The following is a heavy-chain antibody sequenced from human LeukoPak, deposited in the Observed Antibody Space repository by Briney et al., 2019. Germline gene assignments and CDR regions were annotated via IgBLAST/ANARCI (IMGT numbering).Heavy chain of an antibody. CDR3: ARDISRTMDV. D-gene: IGHD2/OR15-2a*01. CDR2: INTDGSTT. CDR1: GFTFSSRW. Sequence: PGGSLSLSCVASGFTFSSRWMHWVRQAPGKGLVWVSIINTDGSTTRYADFVEGRFTISRDNARNTLYLEMNSLRVEDTAVYFCARDISRTMDVWGQGTTVTV. V-gene: IGHV3-74*01. J-gene: IGHJ6*02.